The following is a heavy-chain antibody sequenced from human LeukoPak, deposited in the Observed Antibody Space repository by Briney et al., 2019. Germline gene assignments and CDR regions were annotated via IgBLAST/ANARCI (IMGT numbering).Heavy chain of an antibody. CDR1: GYTFTEYY. V-gene: IGHV1-2*02. CDR3: ARDRSALGYRHFDN. J-gene: IGHJ4*02. Sequence: ASVKVSCKASGYTFTEYYIHWVRQAPGQGLEWMGWINANSGGTIYAQKFQGRVTMARDTSISTAYMEVSRLRSDDTAVYYCARDRSALGYRHFDNWGQGTLVTVSS. D-gene: IGHD5-18*01. CDR2: INANSGGT.